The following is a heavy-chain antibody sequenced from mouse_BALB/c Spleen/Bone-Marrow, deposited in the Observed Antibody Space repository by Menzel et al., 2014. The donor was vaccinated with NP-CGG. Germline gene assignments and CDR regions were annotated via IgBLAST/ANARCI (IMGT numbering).Heavy chain of an antibody. CDR2: INPESSTI. CDR1: GFDFSRYW. V-gene: IGHV4-1*02. Sequence: EVQGVESGGGLVQPGGSLKLSCAASGFDFSRYWMSWVRQAPGKGLEWIGEINPESSTICYTPSLKDKFIISRDSAKNTLYLQMSKVRSEGTALYYGASQGYYGRSDYWGQGTTLTVSS. CDR3: ASQGYYGRSDY. J-gene: IGHJ2*01. D-gene: IGHD1-1*01.